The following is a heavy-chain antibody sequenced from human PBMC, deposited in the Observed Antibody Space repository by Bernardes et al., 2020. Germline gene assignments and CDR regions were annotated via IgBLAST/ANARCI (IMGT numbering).Heavy chain of an antibody. J-gene: IGHJ5*02. V-gene: IGHV4-31*01. D-gene: IGHD4-4*01. CDR3: AIIRRNDYSNSWFDP. Sequence: TLSLTCTVSGGSINSGGYYWSWIRQLPGKGLEWIGYIYSSGSTSYNPSLKSLITISRDTSQNQFSLKLSSVTAADTALYYCAIIRRNDYSNSWFDPWGQGTLVTVSS. CDR1: GGSINSGGYY. CDR2: IYSSGST.